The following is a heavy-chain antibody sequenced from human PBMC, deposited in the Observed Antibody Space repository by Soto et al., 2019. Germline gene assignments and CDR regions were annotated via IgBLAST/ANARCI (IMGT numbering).Heavy chain of an antibody. J-gene: IGHJ6*02. CDR2: ISGSGGST. D-gene: IGHD1-26*01. Sequence: PGGSLRLSCAASGFTFSSYAMSWVRQAPGKGLEWVSAISGSGGSTYYADSVKGRFTISRDNSKNTLYLQMNSLRAEDTAVYYCAPPPWELHRLDGYYYYGMDVWGQGTTVTVSS. CDR1: GFTFSSYA. CDR3: APPPWELHRLDGYYYYGMDV. V-gene: IGHV3-23*01.